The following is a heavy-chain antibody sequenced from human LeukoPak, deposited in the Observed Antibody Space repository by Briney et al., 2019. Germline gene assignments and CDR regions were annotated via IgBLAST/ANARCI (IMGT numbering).Heavy chain of an antibody. CDR2: IWYDGSNK. D-gene: IGHD2-2*01. J-gene: IGHJ6*02. Sequence: GGSLRLSCAASGFTFSSYGMHWVRQAPGKGLEWVAVIWYDGSNKYYAGSVKGRFTISRDNSKNTLYLQMNSLRAEDTAVYYCAREGLVPAAIRLDYYYGMDVWGQGTTVTVSS. V-gene: IGHV3-33*01. CDR3: AREGLVPAAIRLDYYYGMDV. CDR1: GFTFSSYG.